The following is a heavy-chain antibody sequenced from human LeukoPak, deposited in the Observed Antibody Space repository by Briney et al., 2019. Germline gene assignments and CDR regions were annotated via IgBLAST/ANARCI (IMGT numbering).Heavy chain of an antibody. V-gene: IGHV4-34*01. Sequence: SETLSLTCAVYGGSFSGYYWSWIRQPPGKGLEWIGEINHSGSTNYNPSLKSRVTISVDTSKNQFSLKLSSVTAADTAVYYCASDFPVHGAFDIWGQGTMVTVSS. CDR3: ASDFPVHGAFDI. CDR2: INHSGST. J-gene: IGHJ3*02. CDR1: GGSFSGYY. D-gene: IGHD3-3*01.